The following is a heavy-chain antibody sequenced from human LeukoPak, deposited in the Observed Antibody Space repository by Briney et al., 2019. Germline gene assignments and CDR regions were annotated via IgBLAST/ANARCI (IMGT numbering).Heavy chain of an antibody. CDR2: INPNSGGT. Sequence: ASVKVSCKASGGTFSSYAISWVRQAPGQGLEWMGWINPNSGGTNYAQKFQGRVTMTRDTSISTAYMELSRLRSDDTAVYYCAREVNYYDSSDAFDIWGQGTMVTVSS. J-gene: IGHJ3*02. CDR3: AREVNYYDSSDAFDI. CDR1: GGTFSSYA. V-gene: IGHV1-2*02. D-gene: IGHD3-22*01.